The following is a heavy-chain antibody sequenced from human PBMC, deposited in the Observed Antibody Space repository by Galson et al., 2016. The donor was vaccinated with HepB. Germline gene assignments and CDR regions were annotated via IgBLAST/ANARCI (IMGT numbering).Heavy chain of an antibody. CDR1: GGSINRYY. CDR2: IYNSGNS. Sequence: ETLSLTCTVSGGSINRYYWSWIRQPPGRGLEWLAYIYNSGNSNYNPSLKSRVAISVDTSKNQFSLKLTSVTAADTAVYYCARAGLLTKASFDCWGQGTLVAVSS. V-gene: IGHV4-59*01. J-gene: IGHJ4*02. D-gene: IGHD4-11*01. CDR3: ARAGLLTKASFDC.